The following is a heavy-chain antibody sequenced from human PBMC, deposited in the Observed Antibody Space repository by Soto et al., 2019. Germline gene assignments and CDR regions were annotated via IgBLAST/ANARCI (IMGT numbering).Heavy chain of an antibody. Sequence: QSQTLSLTCAISGDSVSSNSAAWNWIRQSPSRGLEWLGRTYYRSKWYNDYAVSVKSRITINPDTSKNQFSLQLNSVTPEDTAVYYCARVGYCTNGVCYEYFQHWGQGTLVTVSS. V-gene: IGHV6-1*01. D-gene: IGHD2-8*01. CDR3: ARVGYCTNGVCYEYFQH. CDR1: GDSVSSNSAA. CDR2: TYYRSKWYN. J-gene: IGHJ1*01.